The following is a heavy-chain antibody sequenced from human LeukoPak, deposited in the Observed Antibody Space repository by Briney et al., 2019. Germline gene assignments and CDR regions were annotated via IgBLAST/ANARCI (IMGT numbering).Heavy chain of an antibody. CDR3: AKDRLSMVRGVDY. V-gene: IGHV3-30*18. CDR1: GFTFSSYG. J-gene: IGHJ4*02. CDR2: ISFDGSNK. Sequence: GRSLRLSCAASGFTFSSYGMYWVRQAPGKGLEWVAVISFDGSNKYYADSVRGRFTVSRDNSKDTLYLQMNSLRAEDTAVYYCAKDRLSMVRGVDYWGQGTLVTVSS. D-gene: IGHD3-10*01.